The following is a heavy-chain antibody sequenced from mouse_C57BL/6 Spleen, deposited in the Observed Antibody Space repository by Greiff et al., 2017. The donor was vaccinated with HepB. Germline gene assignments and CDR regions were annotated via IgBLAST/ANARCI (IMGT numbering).Heavy chain of an antibody. CDR3: ARWEDLRWYFDV. D-gene: IGHD1-1*01. V-gene: IGHV1-59*01. CDR2: IDPSDSYT. J-gene: IGHJ1*03. Sequence: QVQLQQPGAELVRPGTSVKLSCKASGYTFTSYWMHWVKQRPGQGLEWIGVIDPSDSYTNYNQKFKGKATLTVDTSSSTAYMQLSSLTSEDSAVYYCARWEDLRWYFDVWGTGTTVTVSS. CDR1: GYTFTSYW.